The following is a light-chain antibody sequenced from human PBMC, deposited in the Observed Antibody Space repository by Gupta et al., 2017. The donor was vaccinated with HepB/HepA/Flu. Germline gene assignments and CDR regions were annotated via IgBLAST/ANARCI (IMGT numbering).Light chain of an antibody. CDR1: SSDIGGYDF. CDR3: SSYRAGSTPFV. Sequence: QSALTQPASVYGPPGQSITLFCTGTSSDIGGYDFVSWYRQYPGKAPQLLIYDVINRPSGVSDRFSGSKSGNTASLTISGLQAEDETDYYCSSYRAGSTPFVFGTGTKVTVL. V-gene: IGLV2-14*01. J-gene: IGLJ1*01. CDR2: DVI.